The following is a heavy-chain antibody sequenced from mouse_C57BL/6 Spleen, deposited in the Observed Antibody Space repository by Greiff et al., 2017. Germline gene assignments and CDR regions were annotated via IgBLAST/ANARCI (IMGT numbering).Heavy chain of an antibody. V-gene: IGHV1-82*01. CDR2: IYPGDGDT. CDR1: GYAFSSSW. Sequence: QVQLQQSGPELVKPGASVKISCKASGYAFSSSWMNWVKQRPGKGLEWIGRIYPGDGDTNYNGKFKGKATLTADKSSSTAYMQLSSLTSEDSAVYFCARSEDYSNYYAMDYWGQGTSVTVSS. CDR3: ARSEDYSNYYAMDY. D-gene: IGHD1-1*01. J-gene: IGHJ4*01.